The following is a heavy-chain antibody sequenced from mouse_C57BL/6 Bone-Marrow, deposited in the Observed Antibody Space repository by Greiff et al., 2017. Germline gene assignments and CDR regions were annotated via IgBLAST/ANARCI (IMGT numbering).Heavy chain of an antibody. Sequence: EVKLMESGGGLVKPGGSLKLSCAASGFTFSDYGMHWVRQAPEKGLEWVAYISSGSSIIYYADTVKGRFTIYRDNAKNTLFLQMTSLRSEDTAMYYCARRDLCVYAMDDWGQGTSVTVAS. V-gene: IGHV5-17*01. CDR2: ISSGSSII. CDR1: GFTFSDYG. CDR3: ARRDLCVYAMDD. D-gene: IGHD1-1*01. J-gene: IGHJ4*01.